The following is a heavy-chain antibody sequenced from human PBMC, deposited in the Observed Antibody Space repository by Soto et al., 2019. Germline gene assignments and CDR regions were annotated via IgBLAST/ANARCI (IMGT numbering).Heavy chain of an antibody. J-gene: IGHJ4*02. CDR3: AGNYYDSSGYNLAYDY. Sequence: GGSLRLSCAASGFTFSSYGMHWVRQAPGKGLEWVAVIWYDGSNKYYADSVKGRFTISRDNSKNTLYLQMNSLRAEDTAVYYCAGNYYDSSGYNLAYDYWGQGTLVTVSS. V-gene: IGHV3-33*01. D-gene: IGHD3-22*01. CDR2: IWYDGSNK. CDR1: GFTFSSYG.